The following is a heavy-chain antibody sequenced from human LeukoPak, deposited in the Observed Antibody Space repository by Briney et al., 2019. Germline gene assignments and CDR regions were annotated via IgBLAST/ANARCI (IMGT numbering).Heavy chain of an antibody. V-gene: IGHV4-39*07. Sequence: SETLSLTCTVSGGSISSSSYYWGWIRQPPGKGLEWIGSIYYSGSTYYNPSLKSRVTISVDTSKNQFSLKLSSVTAADTAVYFCARWGRIRETMFAFDVWGQGTTVTVSS. CDR2: IYYSGST. CDR1: GGSISSSSYY. CDR3: ARWGRIRETMFAFDV. J-gene: IGHJ3*01. D-gene: IGHD3-10*01.